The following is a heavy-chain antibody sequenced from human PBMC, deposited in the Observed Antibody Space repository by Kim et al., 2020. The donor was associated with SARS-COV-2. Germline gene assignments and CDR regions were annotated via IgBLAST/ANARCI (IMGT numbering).Heavy chain of an antibody. CDR2: ISAYNGNT. CDR3: ARGGYLYSSGWYTVRVNYPLLDY. V-gene: IGHV1-18*01. Sequence: ASVKVSCKASGYTFTSYGISWVRQAPGQRLEWMGWISAYNGNTNYAQKLQGRVTMTTDTSTSTAYMELRSLRSDDTAVYYCARGGYLYSSGWYTVRVNYPLLDYWGQGTLVTVSS. CDR1: GYTFTSYG. D-gene: IGHD6-19*01. J-gene: IGHJ4*02.